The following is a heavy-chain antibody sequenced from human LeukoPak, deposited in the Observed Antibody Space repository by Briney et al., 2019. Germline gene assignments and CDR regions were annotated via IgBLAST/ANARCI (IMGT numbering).Heavy chain of an antibody. CDR2: IYYSGST. D-gene: IGHD3-9*01. Sequence: KPSQTLSLTCTVSGGSISSSSYYWGWIRQPPGKGLEWIGSIYYSGSTYYNPSLKSRVTISVDTSKNQFSLKLSSVTAADTAVYYFARTGILTGYYHPNYWGQGTLVTVSS. CDR3: ARTGILTGYYHPNY. CDR1: GGSISSSSYY. J-gene: IGHJ4*02. V-gene: IGHV4-39*07.